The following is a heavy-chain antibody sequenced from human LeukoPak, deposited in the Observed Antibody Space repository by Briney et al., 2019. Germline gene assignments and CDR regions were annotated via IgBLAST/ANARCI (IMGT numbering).Heavy chain of an antibody. CDR1: GGSISSYY. D-gene: IGHD3-10*01. Sequence: SETLSLTCTVSGGSISSYYWSWIRQPAGKGLEWIGRIYTSGSTNYNPSLESRVTMSVDTSKNQFSLKLSSVTAADTAVYYCARDRIMVRGVIGTTYYFDYWGQGTLVTVSS. J-gene: IGHJ4*02. CDR3: ARDRIMVRGVIGTTYYFDY. CDR2: IYTSGST. V-gene: IGHV4-4*07.